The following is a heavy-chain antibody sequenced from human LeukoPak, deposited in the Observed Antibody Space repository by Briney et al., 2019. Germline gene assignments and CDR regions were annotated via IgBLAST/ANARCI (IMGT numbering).Heavy chain of an antibody. Sequence: ASVKVSCKASGYAFSTYGLTWVRQAPAQGLEWMGWISGYNGNTNYAQKFQGRVTMTTDTSTSTAYTELRSLISDDTAVYHCARGSVAVAGNVDYWGQGTLVTVSS. V-gene: IGHV1-18*01. D-gene: IGHD6-19*01. CDR3: ARGSVAVAGNVDY. CDR1: GYAFSTYG. J-gene: IGHJ4*02. CDR2: ISGYNGNT.